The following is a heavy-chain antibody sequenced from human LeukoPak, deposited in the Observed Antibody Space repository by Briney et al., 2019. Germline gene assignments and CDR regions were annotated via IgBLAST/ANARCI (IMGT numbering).Heavy chain of an antibody. Sequence: SQTLSLTCTVSGGSISSGGYYWSWIRQHPGKGLEWIGYIYYSGRTYYNPSLKSRLTISVDTSKNQFSLKLSSVTAADTAVYYCARDEDGYNYVVYWGQGTLVTVSS. CDR2: IYYSGRT. J-gene: IGHJ4*02. V-gene: IGHV4-31*03. D-gene: IGHD5-12*01. CDR3: ARDEDGYNYVVY. CDR1: GGSISSGGYY.